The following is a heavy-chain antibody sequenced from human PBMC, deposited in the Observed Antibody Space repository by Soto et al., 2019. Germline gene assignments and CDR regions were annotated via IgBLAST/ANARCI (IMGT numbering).Heavy chain of an antibody. Sequence: HITLKESGPTLVKPTQTLTLTCTFSGFSLSTSGVGVGWIRQPPGKALEWLALIYWDDDKRYSPSLKSRLTITKDTSKNQVVLTMTNMDPVDTATYYCAHRLSAAGTRSSGAFDIWGQGTMVTVSS. CDR1: GFSLSTSGVG. CDR2: IYWDDDK. V-gene: IGHV2-5*02. D-gene: IGHD6-13*01. CDR3: AHRLSAAGTRSSGAFDI. J-gene: IGHJ3*02.